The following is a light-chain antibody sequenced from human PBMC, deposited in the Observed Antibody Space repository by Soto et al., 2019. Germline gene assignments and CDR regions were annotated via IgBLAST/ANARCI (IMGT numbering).Light chain of an antibody. V-gene: IGKV1D-13*01. CDR3: QQFNNYPLT. CDR1: QGISSA. J-gene: IGKJ4*01. CDR2: DVS. Sequence: AIQLTQSPSSLSASVGDRVTITCRASQGISSALAWYQQKPGKAPNLLIYDVSSLESGVPSRFSGSGSGTDFTLTISSLQPEDFATYFCQQFNNYPLTFGGGTKEDIK.